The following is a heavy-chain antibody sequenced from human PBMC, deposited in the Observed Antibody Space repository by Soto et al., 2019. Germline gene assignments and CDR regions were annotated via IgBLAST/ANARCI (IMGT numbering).Heavy chain of an antibody. V-gene: IGHV1-2*02. CDR1: GYPVTAYY. CDR2: INPATGAA. Sequence: QLHLVQSGAVVKKPGASVTVSCSASGYPVTAYYMHWVRQAPGRGLEWMGGINPATGAAKYTQTFQGRGTRTRGTATSTVFMELSGLTSEDTAVFYWARGGGVGVAGSAAFDMWGQGTLVTVSS. J-gene: IGHJ3*02. D-gene: IGHD3-3*01. CDR3: ARGGGVGVAGSAAFDM.